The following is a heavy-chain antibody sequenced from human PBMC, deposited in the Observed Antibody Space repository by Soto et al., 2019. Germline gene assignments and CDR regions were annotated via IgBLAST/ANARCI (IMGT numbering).Heavy chain of an antibody. V-gene: IGHV4-61*01. Sequence: PSETLSLTCTVSGGSVSSGSYYWSWIRQPPGKGLEYIGYLYYSGSTNYNPSLKSRVTISVDTPKNQFSLKLTSVTAADTAIYYCARGQDCWTGYYRMPYYFDYWGQGTLVTVSS. J-gene: IGHJ4*02. CDR2: LYYSGST. D-gene: IGHD3-9*01. CDR3: ARGQDCWTGYYRMPYYFDY. CDR1: GGSVSSGSYY.